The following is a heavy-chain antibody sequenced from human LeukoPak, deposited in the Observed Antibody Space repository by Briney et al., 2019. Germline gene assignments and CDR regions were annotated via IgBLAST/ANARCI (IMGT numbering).Heavy chain of an antibody. V-gene: IGHV1-8*01. CDR3: ARAYELDY. CDR1: GYTFSTYD. D-gene: IGHD2-8*01. Sequence: ASMKVSCKASGYTFSTYDINWVRLATGQGLEWTGWMNPNSGNTGYAQKFQGRVTMTRNTSTSTAYMEVSSLRSEDTAVYYCARAYELDYWGQGTLVTVSS. CDR2: MNPNSGNT. J-gene: IGHJ4*02.